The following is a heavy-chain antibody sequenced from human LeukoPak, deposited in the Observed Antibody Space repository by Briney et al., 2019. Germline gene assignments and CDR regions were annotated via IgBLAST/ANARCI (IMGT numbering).Heavy chain of an antibody. D-gene: IGHD5-18*01. CDR3: AKRDTAY. CDR2: ISDSGGST. Sequence: GGSLRLSCAASGFTFSHYTMNWVRQAPGKGLEWVSTISDSGGSTYYADSVKGRFTISRDNSNNTLYLQMNSLRAEDTAVYYCAKRDTAYWGQGTLVTVSS. J-gene: IGHJ4*02. CDR1: GFTFSHYT. V-gene: IGHV3-23*01.